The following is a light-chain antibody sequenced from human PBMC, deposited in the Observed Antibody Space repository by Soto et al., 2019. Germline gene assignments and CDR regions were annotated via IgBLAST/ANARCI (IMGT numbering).Light chain of an antibody. CDR3: QTWGTGIPV. CDR1: SGHSSYA. V-gene: IGLV4-69*01. CDR2: LNTDGSH. Sequence: QSVLTQSPSASASLGASVKLTCTLSSGHSSYAIAWHQQQPEKGPPLLMKLNTDGSHSKGDGIPHRCSGSSSGAERYLTISSLQSEDEADYYCQTWGTGIPVFGGGTKLTVL. J-gene: IGLJ2*01.